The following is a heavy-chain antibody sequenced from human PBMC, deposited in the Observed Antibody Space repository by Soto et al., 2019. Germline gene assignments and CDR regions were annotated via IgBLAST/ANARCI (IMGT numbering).Heavy chain of an antibody. CDR3: ARGGWLRLPSYFDY. Sequence: GGSLRLSCAASGFTFSSYAMHWVRQAPGKGLEWVAVISYDGSNKYYADSVKGRFTISRDNSKNTLYLQMNSLRAEDTAVYYCARGGWLRLPSYFDYWGQGTLVTVSS. CDR1: GFTFSSYA. D-gene: IGHD5-12*01. V-gene: IGHV3-30-3*01. J-gene: IGHJ4*02. CDR2: ISYDGSNK.